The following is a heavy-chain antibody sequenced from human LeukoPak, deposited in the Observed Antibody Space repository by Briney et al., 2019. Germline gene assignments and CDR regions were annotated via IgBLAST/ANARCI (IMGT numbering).Heavy chain of an antibody. CDR2: ISSSSSYI. J-gene: IGHJ4*02. V-gene: IGHV3-21*01. CDR3: AREPDTVRAQ. D-gene: IGHD5-18*01. Sequence: GGSLRLSCAASGFTFSSYSMNWVRQAPGKGLEWVSSISSSSSYIYYADSVKGRFTISRDNSKNTLYLQMNSLRAEHTAVYYCAREPDTVRAQWGQGTLVTVSS. CDR1: GFTFSSYS.